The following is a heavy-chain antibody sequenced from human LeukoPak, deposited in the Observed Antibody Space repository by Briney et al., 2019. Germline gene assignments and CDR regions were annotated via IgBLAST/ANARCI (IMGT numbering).Heavy chain of an antibody. CDR3: ARDSGREVDGSGTHYKANH. CDR2: INPNSGGT. D-gene: IGHD3-10*01. V-gene: IGHV1-2*02. CDR1: GYTFTGYY. J-gene: IGHJ5*02. Sequence: GASVKVSCKASGYTFTGYYMHWVRQAPGQGLEWMGWINPNSGGTNYAQKFQGRVTMTRDTSISTAYMELSRLRSDDTAVYYCARDSGREVDGSGTHYKANHWGQGTLVTVSS.